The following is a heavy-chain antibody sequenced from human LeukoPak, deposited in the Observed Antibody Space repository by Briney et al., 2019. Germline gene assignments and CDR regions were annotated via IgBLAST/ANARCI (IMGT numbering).Heavy chain of an antibody. V-gene: IGHV3-23*01. CDR2: LSAGDT. CDR3: ARDRGSNDPIDY. J-gene: IGHJ4*02. Sequence: GGSLRLSCAASGFSFSNYGMSWVRQAPGKGLEWVSGLSAGDTYYADSVKGRFTISRDNSKNTLYLQMNSLRAEDTAVYYCARDRGSNDPIDYWGQGTLVTVSS. CDR1: GFSFSNYG. D-gene: IGHD2-15*01.